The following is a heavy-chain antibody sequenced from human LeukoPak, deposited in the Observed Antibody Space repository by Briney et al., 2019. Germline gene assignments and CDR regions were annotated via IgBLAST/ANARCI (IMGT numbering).Heavy chain of an antibody. J-gene: IGHJ4*02. D-gene: IGHD6-19*01. CDR1: GFTFSTYT. CDR3: AREYRSAWTSFDY. Sequence: GGSLRLSCAASGFTFSTYTMNWVRQAPGKSLEWVSFISSDGRNKYYADSVKGRFTISRDNSESTLFLQMNSLRAEDTAVYYCAREYRSAWTSFDYWGQGTLVTVSS. V-gene: IGHV3-30*04. CDR2: ISSDGRNK.